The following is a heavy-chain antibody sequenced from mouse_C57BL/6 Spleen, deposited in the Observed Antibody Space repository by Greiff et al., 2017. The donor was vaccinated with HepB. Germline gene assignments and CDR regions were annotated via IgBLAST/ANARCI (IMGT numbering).Heavy chain of an antibody. V-gene: IGHV14-3*01. CDR3: ARIYYYGSSGYFDY. J-gene: IGHJ2*01. D-gene: IGHD1-1*01. CDR1: GFNIKNTY. CDR2: IAPANGNT. Sequence: VHVKQSVAELVRPGASVKLSCTASGFNIKNTYMHWVKQRPEQGLEWIGRIAPANGNTKYAPKFQGKATITADTSSNTAYLQLSSLTSEDTAIYYCARIYYYGSSGYFDYWGQGTTLTVSS.